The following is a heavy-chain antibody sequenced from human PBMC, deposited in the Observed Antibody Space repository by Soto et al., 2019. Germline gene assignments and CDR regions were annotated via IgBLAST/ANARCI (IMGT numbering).Heavy chain of an antibody. J-gene: IGHJ4*02. CDR1: GYTFTGHY. CDR3: AKEVAAGGPFDY. Sequence: QVQLVQSGAAVKMPGASVKVSCKSSGYTFTGHYLHWVRQAPGRGLEWMGWINPNNGGTNYAQKFQDRVTMTRDTSITTAYMELNRLRSDDTAVYYCAKEVAAGGPFDYWGQGTLVTVSS. D-gene: IGHD2-15*01. V-gene: IGHV1-2*02. CDR2: INPNNGGT.